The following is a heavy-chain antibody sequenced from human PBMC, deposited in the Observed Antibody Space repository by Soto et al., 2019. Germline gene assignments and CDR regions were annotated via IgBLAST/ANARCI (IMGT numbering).Heavy chain of an antibody. J-gene: IGHJ6*02. D-gene: IGHD1-26*01. CDR3: ASHSGSSPEGRYYYGMDV. V-gene: IGHV1-69*14. CDR2: IIPIFGTA. Sequence: QVQLVQSGAEVKKPGSSVKVSCKASGGTFSSYAISWVRQAPGQGLEWMGGIIPIFGTADYAQKFQGRVTITADKSTSTAYIELSSLRSEDTAVYYCASHSGSSPEGRYYYGMDVWGQGTTVTVSS. CDR1: GGTFSSYA.